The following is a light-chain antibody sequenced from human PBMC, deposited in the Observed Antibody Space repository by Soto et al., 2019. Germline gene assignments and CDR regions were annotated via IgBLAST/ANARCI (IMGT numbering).Light chain of an antibody. Sequence: DIQMTQSPSSLSASVGDRVSITCRASQSISSWLAWYQQKPGKAPNLLISAASTLQSGVPSRFSGSGSGTEFTLTISSLQPDDFATYYCQQYNSYPWTFGQGTKVDNK. V-gene: IGKV1-5*01. CDR1: QSISSW. CDR3: QQYNSYPWT. CDR2: AAS. J-gene: IGKJ1*01.